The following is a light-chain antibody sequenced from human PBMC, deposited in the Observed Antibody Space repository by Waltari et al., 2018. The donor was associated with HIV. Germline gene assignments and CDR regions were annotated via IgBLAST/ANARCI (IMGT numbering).Light chain of an antibody. CDR2: DVT. CDR3: CSYAGSSIPVV. V-gene: IGLV2-23*02. Sequence: HSALTQPASVSGSPGQSITISCTGPSSDVGGSNYVSWYQQHPGKAPKLMTYDVTKRPSGVSNRFSGSKSGNTASLTISGLQAEDEADYYCCSYAGSSIPVVFGGGTKLTVL. CDR1: SSDVGGSNY. J-gene: IGLJ3*02.